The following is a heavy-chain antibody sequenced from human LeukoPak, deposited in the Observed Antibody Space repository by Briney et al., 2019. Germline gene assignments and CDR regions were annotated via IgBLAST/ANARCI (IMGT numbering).Heavy chain of an antibody. CDR1: GFAFRSYW. CDR2: IKQDGSQK. Sequence: GGSLRLSCAASGFAFRSYWMSWVRQAPGKGPEWVANIKQDGSQKYYVDSVKSRFTISRDNAENSLYLQMNSLGAEDTAVYYCARGPRLFDSWGQGTLVTVSS. V-gene: IGHV3-7*01. J-gene: IGHJ4*02. CDR3: ARGPRLFDS. D-gene: IGHD2-21*02.